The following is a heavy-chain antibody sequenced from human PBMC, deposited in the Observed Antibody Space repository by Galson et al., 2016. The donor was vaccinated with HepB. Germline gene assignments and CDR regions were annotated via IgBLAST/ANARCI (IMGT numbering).Heavy chain of an antibody. J-gene: IGHJ4*02. D-gene: IGHD3-22*01. CDR2: IYYSGNT. CDR3: ARDRRYYDRHDAFDL. Sequence: TLSLTCTVSGGSISSGGYYWSWIRQHPGKGLEWIGYIYYSGNTYYNPSLKSRVSISLDTSTNQFSLKLSSVTVADTAVYYCARDRRYYDRHDAFDLWGQGTLVTVSS. V-gene: IGHV4-31*03. CDR1: GGSISSGGYY.